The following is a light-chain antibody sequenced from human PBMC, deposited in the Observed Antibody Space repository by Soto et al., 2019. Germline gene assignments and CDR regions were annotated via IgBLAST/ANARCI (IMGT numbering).Light chain of an antibody. CDR1: QSVTSDS. CDR3: QQYGSSPPT. J-gene: IGKJ1*01. CDR2: GAS. Sequence: EIVLTQSPDTLSLSPGERGTLSCRASQSVTSDSLAWYQQKAGQAPRLLIYGASTRATGIPDRFRGSGSGADFTLTINSLEPEDLAIYVCQQYGSSPPTFGQGTKVDVK. V-gene: IGKV3-20*01.